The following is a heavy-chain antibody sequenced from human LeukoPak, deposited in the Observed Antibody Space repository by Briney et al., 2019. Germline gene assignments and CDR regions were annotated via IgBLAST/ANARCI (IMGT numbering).Heavy chain of an antibody. CDR3: ARALYSSGWYVG. D-gene: IGHD6-19*01. V-gene: IGHV4-59*01. CDR1: GGSISSYY. J-gene: IGHJ4*02. Sequence: SETLSLTCTVSGGSISSYYWSWIRQPPGKGLEWIGYIYYSGSTNYNPPLKSRVTISVDTSKNQFSLKLSSVTAADTAVYYCARALYSSGWYVGWGQGTLVTVSS. CDR2: IYYSGST.